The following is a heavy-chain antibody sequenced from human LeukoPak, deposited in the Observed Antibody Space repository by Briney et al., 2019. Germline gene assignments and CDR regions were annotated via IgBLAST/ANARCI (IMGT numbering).Heavy chain of an antibody. CDR3: ATYSSSWYFFDY. D-gene: IGHD6-13*01. V-gene: IGHV4-39*01. Sequence: SETLSLTCTVSGDSISSSSYYWGGIRQPPGKGVEWIVSILYSGTTSYNPSRESRFTISVDTSKNQLSLKLSSVTAADTAVFYCATYSSSWYFFDYWGQGTLVTVSS. CDR1: GDSISSSSYY. CDR2: ILYSGTT. J-gene: IGHJ4*02.